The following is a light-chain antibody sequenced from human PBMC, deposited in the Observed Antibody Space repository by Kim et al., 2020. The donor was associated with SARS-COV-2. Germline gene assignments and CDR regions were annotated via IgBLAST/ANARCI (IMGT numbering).Light chain of an antibody. J-gene: IGLJ2*01. Sequence: GQSITISCTGTSSDIGSYIYVSWYQHHPGKAPKVIIYDVSKRPSGVSSRFSGSKSANTASLTISGLQTEDEADYYCSSYTKSATVLFGGGTQLTVL. CDR2: DVS. CDR1: SSDIGSYIY. V-gene: IGLV2-14*03. CDR3: SSYTKSATVL.